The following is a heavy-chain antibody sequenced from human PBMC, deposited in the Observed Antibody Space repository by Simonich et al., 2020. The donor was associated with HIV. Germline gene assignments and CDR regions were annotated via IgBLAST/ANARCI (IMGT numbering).Heavy chain of an antibody. J-gene: IGHJ3*02. D-gene: IGHD1-1*01. CDR1: GYTFTDNP. CDR2: INPNSGGT. V-gene: IGHV1-2*02. CDR3: AREGEMLDDAFDI. Sequence: QVQLVQSGAEVKNPGASVKVSCKASGYTFTDNPMHWVRQAPGQGLEWKGWINPNSGGTDYAQRLKGRVTMTRDTSMSTAYMELSRLKSDDTAVYFCAREGEMLDDAFDIWGQGTLVTVSS.